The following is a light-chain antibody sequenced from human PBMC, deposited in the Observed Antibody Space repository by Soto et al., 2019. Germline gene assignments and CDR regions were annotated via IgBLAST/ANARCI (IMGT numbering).Light chain of an antibody. Sequence: QSALTQPASVSGSHGQSITISCTGTSSDVGNYNLVSWYQQYPGKAPKLMIYEVTKRPSGVSDRFSGSKSGNTASLTISGLQAEDEADYYCCSYAGSSSFYVFGTGTKVTVL. J-gene: IGLJ1*01. CDR3: CSYAGSSSFYV. CDR2: EVT. CDR1: SSDVGNYNL. V-gene: IGLV2-23*02.